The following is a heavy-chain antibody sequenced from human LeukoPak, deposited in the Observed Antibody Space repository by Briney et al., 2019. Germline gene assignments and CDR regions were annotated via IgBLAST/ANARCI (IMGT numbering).Heavy chain of an antibody. CDR1: GGSISSSSYY. D-gene: IGHD3-22*01. CDR2: IYYSGST. Sequence: SETLSLTCTVSGGSISSSSYYWGWIRQPPGKGLEWIGSIYYSGSTYYNPSLKSRVTISVDTSKNQFSLKLSSVTAADTAVYYCATLYYDSSGYSGLDYWGQGTLVTVSS. V-gene: IGHV4-39*01. CDR3: ATLYYDSSGYSGLDY. J-gene: IGHJ4*02.